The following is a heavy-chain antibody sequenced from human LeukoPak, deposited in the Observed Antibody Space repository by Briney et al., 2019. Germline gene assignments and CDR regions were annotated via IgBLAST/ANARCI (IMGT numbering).Heavy chain of an antibody. CDR3: ARGGDYLDF. J-gene: IGHJ4*02. CDR2: INKDGSST. V-gene: IGHV3-74*01. CDR1: GFTFSSYW. Sequence: GGSLRLSCAASGFTFSSYWMQWVRQAPGKGLVWVSRINKDGSSTDYADSVKGRFTISRDNAKNTLYLQMNSLRAEDTAVYYCARGGDYLDFWGQGTLVTVSS.